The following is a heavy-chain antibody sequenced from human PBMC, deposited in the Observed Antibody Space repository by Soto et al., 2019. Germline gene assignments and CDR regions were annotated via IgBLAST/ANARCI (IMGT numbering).Heavy chain of an antibody. CDR1: GGSISSGGYY. J-gene: IGHJ2*01. CDR2: IYYSGST. Sequence: QVQLQESGPGLVKPSQTLSLTCTVSGGSISSGGYYWSWIRQHPGKGLEWIGYIYYSGSTYYNPSLKSRVTISVDTSKNQFSLKLSSVTAADTAVYYCARGRKIRISGYDGYWYFDLWGRGTLVTVSS. V-gene: IGHV4-31*03. CDR3: ARGRKIRISGYDGYWYFDL. D-gene: IGHD5-12*01.